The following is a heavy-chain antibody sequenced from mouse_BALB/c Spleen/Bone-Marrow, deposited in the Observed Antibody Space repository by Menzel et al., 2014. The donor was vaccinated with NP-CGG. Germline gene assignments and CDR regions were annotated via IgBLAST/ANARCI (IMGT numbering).Heavy chain of an antibody. Sequence: EVQVVESGGGLVQPGGSLRLSCATSGFTFNDYYMSWVRQPPGKALEWLGFIRNKANGYTTEYSASVKGRFTISRDNSQSTLYLQMNTLRAEDSATYYCARDIGNYVRFAYWGQGTLVTVSA. CDR3: ARDIGNYVRFAY. CDR2: IRNKANGYTT. V-gene: IGHV7-3*02. J-gene: IGHJ3*01. D-gene: IGHD2-1*01. CDR1: GFTFNDYY.